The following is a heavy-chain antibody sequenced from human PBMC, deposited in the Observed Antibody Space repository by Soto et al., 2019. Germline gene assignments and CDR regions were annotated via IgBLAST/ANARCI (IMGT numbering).Heavy chain of an antibody. CDR2: ISSSSSYI. CDR3: ARENWNYVPDYYYYYGMDV. V-gene: IGHV3-21*01. J-gene: IGHJ6*02. CDR1: GFTFSSYS. D-gene: IGHD1-7*01. Sequence: PGGSLRLSCAASGFTFSSYSMNWVRQAPGKGLEWVSSISSSSSYIYYADSVKGRSTISRDNAKNSLYLQMNSLRAEDTAVYYCARENWNYVPDYYYYYGMDVWGQGTTVTVS.